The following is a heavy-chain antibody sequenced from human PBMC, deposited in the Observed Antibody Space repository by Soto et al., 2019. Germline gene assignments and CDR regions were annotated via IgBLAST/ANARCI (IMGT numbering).Heavy chain of an antibody. D-gene: IGHD3-22*01. CDR1: GYTFTSYG. Sequence: GASVKVSCKASGYTFTSYGISWVRQAPGQGLEWMGWISAYNGNTNYAQKLQGRVTMTTDTSTSTAYMELRSLRSDDTAVYYCARDQNLENDSSCYYLYYFDSWGQGTLVTVSS. J-gene: IGHJ4*02. CDR3: ARDQNLENDSSCYYLYYFDS. CDR2: ISAYNGNT. V-gene: IGHV1-18*04.